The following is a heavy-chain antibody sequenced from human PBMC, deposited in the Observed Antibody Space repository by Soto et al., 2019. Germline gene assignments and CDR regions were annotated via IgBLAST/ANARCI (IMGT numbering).Heavy chain of an antibody. CDR2: IYTSGST. Sequence: SETLSLTCTVSGGSIISYYWSWIRQPAGKGLEWIGRIYTSGSTNYNPSLKSRVTMSVDTSKNQFSLKLSSVTAADTAVYYCARVEVVVTGDAFDIWGQGTMVTVSS. CDR1: GGSIISYY. J-gene: IGHJ3*02. CDR3: ARVEVVVTGDAFDI. V-gene: IGHV4-4*07. D-gene: IGHD2-2*01.